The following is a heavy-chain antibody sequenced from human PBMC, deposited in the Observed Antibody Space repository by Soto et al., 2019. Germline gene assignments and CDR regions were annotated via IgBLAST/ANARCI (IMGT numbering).Heavy chain of an antibody. V-gene: IGHV3-23*01. CDR1: GFTFSSYA. J-gene: IGHJ5*02. CDR2: ISGSGGST. Sequence: GGSLRLSCAASGFTFSSYAMSWVRQAPGKGLEWVSAISGSGGSTYYADSVKGRFTISRDNSKNTLYLQMNSLRAEDTAVYYCAKDHNDFWSKPNNWFDPWGQGTLVTVSS. CDR3: AKDHNDFWSKPNNWFDP. D-gene: IGHD3-3*01.